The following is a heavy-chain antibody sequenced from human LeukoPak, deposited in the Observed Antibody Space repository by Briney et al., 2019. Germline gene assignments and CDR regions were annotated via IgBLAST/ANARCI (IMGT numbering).Heavy chain of an antibody. Sequence: GASVKVSCKASGYTFTSYGISWVRQAPGQGLEWMGWISAYNGNTNYAQKLQGRVTMTTDTSTSTAYMELRSLRSDDTAVYYCARGSLDYYDSSGPRTNAFDIWGQGTMVTVSS. V-gene: IGHV1-18*01. J-gene: IGHJ3*02. CDR2: ISAYNGNT. CDR3: ARGSLDYYDSSGPRTNAFDI. CDR1: GYTFTSYG. D-gene: IGHD3-22*01.